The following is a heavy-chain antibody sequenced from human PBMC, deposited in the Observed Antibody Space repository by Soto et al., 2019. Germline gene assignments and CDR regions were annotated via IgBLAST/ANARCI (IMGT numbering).Heavy chain of an antibody. CDR1: GDSVSSNRAG. CDR3: ARGSWDDVSGHYYMDV. Sequence: QVQLQLSGPGLMEPSQTLSLTCAISGDSVSSNRAGWNWVRQTPSRGLEWLGRTYYKSKWFNNYAVSVKSRITIHPDTSQSQFSLHLDSAPPEDTAVYFCARGSWDDVSGHYYMDVWGKGTTVTVSS. J-gene: IGHJ6*03. D-gene: IGHD5-12*01. V-gene: IGHV6-1*01. CDR2: TYYKSKWFN.